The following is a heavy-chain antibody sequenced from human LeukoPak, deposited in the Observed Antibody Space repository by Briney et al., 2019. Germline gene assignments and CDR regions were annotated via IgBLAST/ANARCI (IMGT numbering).Heavy chain of an antibody. D-gene: IGHD5-24*01. V-gene: IGHV3-30-3*01. CDR1: GFTFSSYA. CDR2: ISYDGSNK. J-gene: IGHJ4*02. Sequence: GGSLRLSCAASGFTFSSYAMHWVRQAPGKGLERVAVISYDGSNKYYADSVKGRFTISRDNSKNTLYLQMNSLRAEDTAVYYCARDSRDYYFDYWGQGTLVTVSS. CDR3: ARDSRDYYFDY.